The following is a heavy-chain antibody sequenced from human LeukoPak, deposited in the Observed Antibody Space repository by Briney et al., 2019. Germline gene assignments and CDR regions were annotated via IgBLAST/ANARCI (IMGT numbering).Heavy chain of an antibody. Sequence: ASVTVSLTCSGYTFTIYGISWVRQAPGQGQEWMGWISAYNGNKNYAQKLQGRVTMSTDKSTSTAYMEMGSLRSDDTAVYYCERYSYSSSWLTDYWDQGTLVTVSS. J-gene: IGHJ4*02. CDR1: GYTFTIYG. D-gene: IGHD6-13*01. CDR2: ISAYNGNK. CDR3: ERYSYSSSWLTDY. V-gene: IGHV1-18*01.